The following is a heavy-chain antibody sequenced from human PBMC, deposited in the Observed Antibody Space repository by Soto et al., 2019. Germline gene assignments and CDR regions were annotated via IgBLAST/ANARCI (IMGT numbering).Heavy chain of an antibody. D-gene: IGHD3-3*01. Sequence: PSETLSLTCAASGYSISSGYYWGWIRQPPGKGLEWIGSIYHSGSTYYNPSLKSRVTISVDTSKNQFSLKLSSVTAADTAVYYCARDRDLKSGTCLWMDVWGQGTTVTVSS. J-gene: IGHJ6*02. V-gene: IGHV4-38-2*02. CDR3: ARDRDLKSGTCLWMDV. CDR2: IYHSGST. CDR1: GYSISSGYY.